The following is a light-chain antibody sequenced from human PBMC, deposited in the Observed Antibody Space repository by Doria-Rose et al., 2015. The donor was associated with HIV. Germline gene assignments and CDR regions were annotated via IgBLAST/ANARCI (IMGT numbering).Light chain of an antibody. J-gene: IGKJ1*01. V-gene: IGKV1-39*01. CDR3: QESYSTPGT. CDR2: AAS. Sequence: TQSPSSLSASVGDRVTITCRASQSISSYLNWYQQKPGKAPELLIYAASSLQSGVPSRFRGSGSGTDFTLTISSLQPEDFATYYCQESYSTPGTFGQGTKVDIK. CDR1: QSISSY.